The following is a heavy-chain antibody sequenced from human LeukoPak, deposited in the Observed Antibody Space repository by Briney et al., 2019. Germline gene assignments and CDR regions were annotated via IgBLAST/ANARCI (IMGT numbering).Heavy chain of an antibody. Sequence: GGSLRLSCAAPGLTLRNFAMSWVRQAPGKGLEWVSAIGGGTTNTFYAASVEGRFTLSRDNSKNTLFLQMNSLRAEDTAVYFCATRGVGTTYYWGQGTLVTVSS. CDR3: ATRGVGTTYY. CDR1: GLTLRNFA. D-gene: IGHD1/OR15-1a*01. J-gene: IGHJ4*02. V-gene: IGHV3-23*01. CDR2: IGGGTTNT.